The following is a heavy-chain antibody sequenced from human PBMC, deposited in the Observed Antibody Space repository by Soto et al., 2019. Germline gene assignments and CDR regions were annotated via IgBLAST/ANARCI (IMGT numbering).Heavy chain of an antibody. CDR3: ARGNFSRDYGGKRFDY. CDR2: VNHSGST. CDR1: GGSISSGGYS. Sequence: SETLSLTCAVSGGSISSGGYSWSWIRQPPGKGLEWIGEVNHSGSTNYNPSLKSRVTISVDTSKNQFSLKLSSVTAADTAVYYCARGNFSRDYGGKRFDYWGQGTLVTVSS. J-gene: IGHJ4*02. V-gene: IGHV4-34*01. D-gene: IGHD4-17*01.